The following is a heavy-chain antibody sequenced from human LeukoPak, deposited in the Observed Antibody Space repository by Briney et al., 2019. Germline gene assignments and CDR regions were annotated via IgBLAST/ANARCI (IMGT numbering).Heavy chain of an antibody. CDR2: INHSGST. V-gene: IGHV4-34*01. CDR1: GGSFSGYY. CDR3: ARDPGSWFDP. D-gene: IGHD1-26*01. J-gene: IGHJ5*02. Sequence: SETLSLTCAVYGGSFSGYYWSWIRQPPGKGLEWIGEINHSGSTNYNPSLKSRVTISVDTSKNQFSLKLSSVTAADTAVYYCARDPGSWFDPWGQGTPVTVSS.